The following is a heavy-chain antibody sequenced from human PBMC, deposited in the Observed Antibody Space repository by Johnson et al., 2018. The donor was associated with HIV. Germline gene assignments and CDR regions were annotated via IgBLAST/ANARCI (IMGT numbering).Heavy chain of an antibody. J-gene: IGHJ3*02. V-gene: IGHV3-30*02. CDR3: GGSYYYDSSGYYARNAFDI. D-gene: IGHD3-22*01. CDR2: IRYDGSTK. Sequence: QVQLVESGGGVVQPGGSLRLSCAASGFTFSSYGMHWVRQAPGKGLEWVAFIRYDGSTKYYADSVKGRFTISRDNSKNTLYLQMNSLRVEDTAVYYCGGSYYYDSSGYYARNAFDIWGQGTMVTVSS. CDR1: GFTFSSYG.